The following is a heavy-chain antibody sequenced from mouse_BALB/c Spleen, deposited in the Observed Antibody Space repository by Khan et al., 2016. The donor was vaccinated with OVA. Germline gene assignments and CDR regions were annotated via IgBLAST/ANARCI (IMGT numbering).Heavy chain of an antibody. V-gene: IGHV1-5*01. J-gene: IGHJ3*01. CDR1: GYFFTSYW. Sequence: VQLQQSGTVLARPGDSVEMSCKASGYFFTSYWIHWVKQRPGKGLEWLGAIYPGNSDNNYNQRLKGKAKLTAVTSNSTAFMKLSSLTNEYTAVYYCSRWGYWFAYWGQGTLVTVSA. CDR2: IYPGNSDN. D-gene: IGHD3-1*01. CDR3: SRWGYWFAY.